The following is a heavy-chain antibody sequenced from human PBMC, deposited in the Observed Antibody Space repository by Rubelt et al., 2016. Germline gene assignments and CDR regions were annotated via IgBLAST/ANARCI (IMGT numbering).Heavy chain of an antibody. V-gene: IGHV3-23*01. J-gene: IGHJ4*02. CDR3: ASTGYSTS. CDR1: NYA. Sequence: NYAMNWVRQAPGKGLEWVSALSGSGGDTFHADSVKGRFTISRDNAKNTLYLQMNSLRAEDTAVYHCASTGYSTSWGQGTLVTVSS. D-gene: IGHD2-2*01. CDR2: LSGSGGDT.